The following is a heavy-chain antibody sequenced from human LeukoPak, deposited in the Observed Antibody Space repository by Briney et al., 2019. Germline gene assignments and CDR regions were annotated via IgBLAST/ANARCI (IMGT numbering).Heavy chain of an antibody. CDR2: ISSRGDTI. J-gene: IGHJ4*02. Sequence: PGGSLRLSCAGSGFTFSSYEMNWVRQAPGKGLEWVSYISSRGDTIYYADSVKGRFTVSRDNAKDSLYLQMNSLKTEDTAVYYCARGGSSSSWYPFDYWGQGTLVTVSS. V-gene: IGHV3-48*03. D-gene: IGHD6-13*01. CDR1: GFTFSSYE. CDR3: ARGGSSSSWYPFDY.